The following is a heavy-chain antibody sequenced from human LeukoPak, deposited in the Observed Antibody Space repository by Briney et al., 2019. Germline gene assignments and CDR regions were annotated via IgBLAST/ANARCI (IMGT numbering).Heavy chain of an antibody. CDR3: AKFSGIVVVPAAIHFDY. V-gene: IGHV3-23*01. D-gene: IGHD2-2*01. CDR1: GFTFSSYA. Sequence: GGSLRLSCAASGFTFSSYAMSWVRQAPGKGLEWVSAISGSGGSTYYADSVKGRFTISRDNSKNTLYLQMNSLRAEDTAVHYCAKFSGIVVVPAAIHFDYWGQGTLVTVSS. J-gene: IGHJ4*02. CDR2: ISGSGGST.